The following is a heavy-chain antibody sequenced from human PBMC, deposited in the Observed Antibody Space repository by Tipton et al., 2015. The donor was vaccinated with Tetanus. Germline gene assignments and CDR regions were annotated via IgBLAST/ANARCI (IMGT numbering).Heavy chain of an antibody. J-gene: IGHJ5*02. CDR2: TRPSDGST. D-gene: IGHD3-9*01. Sequence: SLRLSCAASGFSFSGSSMSWVRQAPGKGLEWVSATRPSDGSTYYADSVKGRFTISRDNSRNTLYLQLNSLRVEDTAIYYCARLVTSWGQGTLVTVSS. CDR1: GFSFSGSS. CDR3: ARLVTS. V-gene: IGHV3-23*01.